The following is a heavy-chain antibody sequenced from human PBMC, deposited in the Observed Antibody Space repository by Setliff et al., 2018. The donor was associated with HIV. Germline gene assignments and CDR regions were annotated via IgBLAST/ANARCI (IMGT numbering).Heavy chain of an antibody. CDR3: ARGQWLAHGDYYYYMDV. Sequence: ASVKVSCKASGYTFTGYYMHWVRQAPGQGLEWMGRINPNSGGTNYAQKFQGRVTMTRDTSISTAYMELSSLRSDDTAVYYWARGQWLAHGDYYYYMDVWGKGTTVTVSS. J-gene: IGHJ6*03. CDR1: GYTFTGYY. D-gene: IGHD6-19*01. CDR2: INPNSGGT. V-gene: IGHV1-2*06.